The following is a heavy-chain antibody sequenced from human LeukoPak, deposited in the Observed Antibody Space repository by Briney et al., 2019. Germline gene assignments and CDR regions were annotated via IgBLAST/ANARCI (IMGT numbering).Heavy chain of an antibody. CDR2: IKSKTDGGTT. Sequence: GGSLRLSCAASGFTFSNAWMSWVRQAPGKGLEWVGRIKSKTDGGTTDYAAPVKGRITISRDDSKNTPYLQMNSLKTEDTAVYYCTTDSGWFGEPPDYWGQGTLVTVSS. CDR1: GFTFSNAW. D-gene: IGHD3-10*01. V-gene: IGHV3-15*01. CDR3: TTDSGWFGEPPDY. J-gene: IGHJ4*02.